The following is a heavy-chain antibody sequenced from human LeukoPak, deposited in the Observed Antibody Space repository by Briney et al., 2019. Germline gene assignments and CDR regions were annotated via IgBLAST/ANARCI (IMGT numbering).Heavy chain of an antibody. CDR3: ATAAGSSGWYSWFDP. Sequence: ASVNVSCKVSGYTLTELSMHWVRQAPGKGLEGMGGFDPEDGETIYAQKFQGRVTMTEDTSTDTAYMELSSLRSEDTAVYYCATAAGSSGWYSWFDPWGQGTLVTVSS. CDR1: GYTLTELS. V-gene: IGHV1-24*01. J-gene: IGHJ5*02. CDR2: FDPEDGET. D-gene: IGHD6-19*01.